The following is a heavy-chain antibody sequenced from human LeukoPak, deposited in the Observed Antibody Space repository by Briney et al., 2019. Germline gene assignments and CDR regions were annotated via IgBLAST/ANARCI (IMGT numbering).Heavy chain of an antibody. CDR2: IYTSGST. J-gene: IGHJ4*02. V-gene: IGHV4-61*02. Sequence: SQTLSLTCTVSGGSISSGSSYWSWIRQPAGKGLEWIGRIYTSGSTNYNPSLKSRVTISVDTSKNQFSLKLSSVTAADTAVYYCARVGGYYYDSSGYRPHPYFDYWGQGTLVTVSS. CDR1: GGSISSGSSY. D-gene: IGHD3-22*01. CDR3: ARVGGYYYDSSGYRPHPYFDY.